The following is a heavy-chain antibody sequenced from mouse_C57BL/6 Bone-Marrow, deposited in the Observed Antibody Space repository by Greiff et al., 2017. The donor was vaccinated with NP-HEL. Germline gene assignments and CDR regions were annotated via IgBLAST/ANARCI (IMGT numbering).Heavy chain of an antibody. J-gene: IGHJ4*01. Sequence: VKLLESGPGLVQPSQSLSITCTVSGFSLTSYGVHWVRQSPGKGLEWLGVIWSGGSTDYNAAFISRLSISKDNSKSQVFFKMNSLQADDTAIYYCARNPPSYYGSSYDYAMDYWGQGTSVTVSS. D-gene: IGHD1-1*01. CDR1: GFSLTSYG. CDR3: ARNPPSYYGSSYDYAMDY. V-gene: IGHV2-2*01. CDR2: IWSGGST.